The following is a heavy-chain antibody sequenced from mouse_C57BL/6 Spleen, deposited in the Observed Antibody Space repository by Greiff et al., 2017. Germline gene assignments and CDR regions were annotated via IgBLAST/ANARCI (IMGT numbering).Heavy chain of an antibody. CDR2: INPNNGGT. J-gene: IGHJ1*03. V-gene: IGHV1-26*01. CDR3: ARSSYWYFDV. CDR1: GYTFTDYY. Sequence: EVQLQQSGPELVKPGASVKISCKASGYTFTDYYMNWVKQSHGKSLEWIGDINPNNGGTSYNQKFKGKATLTVDKSSSTAYMELRSLTSEDSTVYYCARSSYWYFDVWCTGTTVTVSS.